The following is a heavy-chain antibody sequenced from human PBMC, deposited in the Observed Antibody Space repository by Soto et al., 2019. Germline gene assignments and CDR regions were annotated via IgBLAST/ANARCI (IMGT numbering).Heavy chain of an antibody. CDR2: IYYSGST. D-gene: IGHD4-4*01. CDR3: ARHSNRNYGLYYFDY. Sequence: SETLSLTCTVSGGSINNNNYYWGWVRPPPGKGLEWIGYIYYSGSTKYKPSLKSRVTMSVDTSKNQFSLKVSSATAADTAVYYCARHSNRNYGLYYFDYWGLGALVTVSS. J-gene: IGHJ4*02. V-gene: IGHV4-61*05. CDR1: GGSINNNNYY.